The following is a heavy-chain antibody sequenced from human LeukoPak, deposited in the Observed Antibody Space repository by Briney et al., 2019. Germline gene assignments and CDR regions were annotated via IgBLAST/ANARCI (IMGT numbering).Heavy chain of an antibody. CDR3: ARERVYQLLTYYYYGMDV. CDR1: GFTFSSYA. Sequence: GGSLRLSCAASGFTFSSYAMHWVRQAPGKGLEYVSAISSNGGSTYYANSVKGRFTISRDNSKNTLYLQMGSLRAEDMAVYYCARERVYQLLTYYYYGMDVWGQGTTVTVSS. CDR2: ISSNGGST. V-gene: IGHV3-64*01. J-gene: IGHJ6*02. D-gene: IGHD2-2*01.